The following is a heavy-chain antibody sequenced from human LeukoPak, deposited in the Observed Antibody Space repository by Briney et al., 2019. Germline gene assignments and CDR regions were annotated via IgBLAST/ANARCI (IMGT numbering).Heavy chain of an antibody. D-gene: IGHD1-26*01. V-gene: IGHV4-34*01. CDR2: INHSGST. CDR3: ARTRVQYSGSYYRPKGPFDY. J-gene: IGHJ4*02. Sequence: PSETLSLTCAVYGGSFSGYYWSWIRQPPGKGLEWIGEINHSGSTNYNPSLQSRVTISVDTSKNQFSLKLSSVTAADTAVYYCARTRVQYSGSYYRPKGPFDYWGQGTLVTVSS. CDR1: GGSFSGYY.